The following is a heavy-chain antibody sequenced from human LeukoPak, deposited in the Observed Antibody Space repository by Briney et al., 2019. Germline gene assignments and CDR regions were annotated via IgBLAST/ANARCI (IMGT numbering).Heavy chain of an antibody. CDR1: GFTFSNYW. Sequence: GGSLRLSCAASGFTFSNYWMHWVRQAPGKGLVWVSRIKTDGSSLSYVDSVKGRFTISRDNAKNSLYLQMNSLRAEDTALYYCAKDMLPYYDSSGMGDYWGQGTLVTVSS. J-gene: IGHJ4*02. CDR3: AKDMLPYYDSSGMGDY. CDR2: IKTDGSSL. D-gene: IGHD3-22*01. V-gene: IGHV3-74*01.